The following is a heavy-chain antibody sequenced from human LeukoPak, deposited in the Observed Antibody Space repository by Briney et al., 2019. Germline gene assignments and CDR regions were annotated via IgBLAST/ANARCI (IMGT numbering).Heavy chain of an antibody. V-gene: IGHV1-3*03. CDR1: GYTFTSYY. Sequence: ASVKVSCKASGYTFTSYYMHWVRQAPGQRLEWMGWINAGNGITKYSQEFQGRVTITRDTSPSTAYMELSSLRSEDMAVYYCARDGAGSGWYYWGQGILVTVSS. CDR3: ARDGAGSGWYY. D-gene: IGHD6-19*01. CDR2: INAGNGIT. J-gene: IGHJ4*02.